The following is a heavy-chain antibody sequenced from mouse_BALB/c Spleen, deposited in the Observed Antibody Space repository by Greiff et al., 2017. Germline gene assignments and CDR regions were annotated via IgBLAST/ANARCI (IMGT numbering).Heavy chain of an antibody. Sequence: QVQLQQSGAELARPGASVKLSCKASGYTFTSYWMQWVKQRPGQGLEWIGAIYPGDGDTRYTQKFKGKATLTADKSSSTAYMQLSSLASEDSAVYYCARSGYDGYFDYWGQGTTLTVSS. J-gene: IGHJ2*01. CDR1: GYTFTSYW. V-gene: IGHV1-87*01. CDR2: IYPGDGDT. D-gene: IGHD2-3*01. CDR3: ARSGYDGYFDY.